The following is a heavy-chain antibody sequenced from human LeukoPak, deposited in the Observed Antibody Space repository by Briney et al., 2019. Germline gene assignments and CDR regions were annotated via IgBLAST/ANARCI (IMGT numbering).Heavy chain of an antibody. CDR1: GFTFSISC. CDR2: RCRGGVT. D-gene: IGHD1-1*01. V-gene: IGHV3-23*01. Sequence: PGRSLSLSCAASGFTFSISCMNCHPPAPGLGLEWATVRCRGGVTYYVASVKGRFTISRYNSKNTLYLQLNSRRAEDTAVYYCAKARGRTYRTYYFDYWGQGTLVTPSS. J-gene: IGHJ4*02. CDR3: AKARGRTYRTYYFDY.